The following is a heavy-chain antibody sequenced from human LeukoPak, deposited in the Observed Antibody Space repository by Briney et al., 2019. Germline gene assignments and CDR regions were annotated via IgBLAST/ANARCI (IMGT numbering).Heavy chain of an antibody. CDR2: IIPIFGTA. V-gene: IGHV1-69*13. CDR1: GGTFSSYA. J-gene: IGHJ4*02. CDR3: AGGDVKGLWFGESEY. D-gene: IGHD3-10*01. Sequence: ASVKVSCKASGGTFSSYAISWVRQAPGQGLEWMGGIIPIFGTANYAQKFQGRVTITADESTSTAYMELSSLRSEDTAVYYCAGGDVKGLWFGESEYWGQGTLVTVSS.